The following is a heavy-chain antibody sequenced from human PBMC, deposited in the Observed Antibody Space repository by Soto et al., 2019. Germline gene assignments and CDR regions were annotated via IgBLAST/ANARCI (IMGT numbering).Heavy chain of an antibody. V-gene: IGHV3-33*01. D-gene: IGHD1-26*01. CDR2: IWDDGGNK. CDR3: ARSSGSYFAAFYDT. CDR1: SFSFSSSG. Sequence: QAQVEESGGGVVQPGTSLRLSCSASSFSFSSSGMHWVRQPPGKGLEWVAAIWDDGGNKYYADSVRGRFTISRDNSKNTLFLQMNSLRAEDTALYYCARSSGSYFAAFYDTWGQGTLVSVSS. J-gene: IGHJ4*02.